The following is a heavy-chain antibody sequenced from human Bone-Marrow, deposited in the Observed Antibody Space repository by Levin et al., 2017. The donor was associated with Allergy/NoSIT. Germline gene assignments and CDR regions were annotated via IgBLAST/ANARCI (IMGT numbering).Heavy chain of an antibody. CDR1: GFTFRSYW. D-gene: IGHD3-10*01. J-gene: IGHJ4*02. CDR3: VRDGTRAGDLDY. V-gene: IGHV3-7*01. CDR2: IKQDGSEK. Sequence: AGGSLRLSCAASGFTFRSYWMTWVRQAPGKGLEWVANIKQDGSEKYFGDCMKGRVTISRDNAKNSLYLEMNSLRDEDTALYYCVRDGTRAGDLDYWGQGTLVTVSS.